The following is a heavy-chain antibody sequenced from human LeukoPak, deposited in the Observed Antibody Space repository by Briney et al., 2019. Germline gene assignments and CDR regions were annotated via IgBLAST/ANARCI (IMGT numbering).Heavy chain of an antibody. CDR1: GASFNDYY. CDR2: VNHGGYT. Sequence: SETLSLTCAVYGASFNDYYWTWIRQPPGGELEWIGEVNHGGYTNYNPTLKSRVTLSVDTSKNQFSLKLSSVTAADTAVYYCARAPQAADPRYYYYYMDVWGKGTTVTVSS. D-gene: IGHD6-13*01. CDR3: ARAPQAADPRYYYYYMDV. V-gene: IGHV4-34*01. J-gene: IGHJ6*03.